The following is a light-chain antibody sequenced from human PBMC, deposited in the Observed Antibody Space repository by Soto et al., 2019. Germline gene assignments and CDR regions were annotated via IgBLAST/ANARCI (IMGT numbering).Light chain of an antibody. CDR2: GAS. CDR1: QSVSSSY. Sequence: EMVMTQSPAILSVSPGESATLSCRASQSVSSSYLAWYQQKPGQAPRLLIYGASSRATGIPDRFSGSGSGTDFTLTISRLEPEDFAVYYCQQYGSSLTWTFGQGTKVDIK. V-gene: IGKV3-20*01. J-gene: IGKJ1*01. CDR3: QQYGSSLTWT.